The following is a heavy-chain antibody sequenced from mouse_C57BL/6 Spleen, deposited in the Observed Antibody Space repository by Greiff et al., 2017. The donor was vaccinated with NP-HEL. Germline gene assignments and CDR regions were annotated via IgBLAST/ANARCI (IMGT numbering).Heavy chain of an antibody. CDR2: ISSGSSTI. CDR1: GFTFSDYG. Sequence: DVQLVESGGGLVKPGGSLKLSCAASGFTFSDYGMHWVRQAPEKGLEWVAYISSGSSTIYYADTVKGRFTISRDNAKNTLFLQMTSLRSEDTAMYYCARSGNYYGFAYWGQGTLVTVSA. V-gene: IGHV5-17*01. D-gene: IGHD1-2*01. CDR3: ARSGNYYGFAY. J-gene: IGHJ3*01.